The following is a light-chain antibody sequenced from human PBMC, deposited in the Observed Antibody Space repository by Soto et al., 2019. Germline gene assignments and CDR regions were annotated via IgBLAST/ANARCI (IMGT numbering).Light chain of an antibody. CDR1: QDISNY. CDR3: QQYDNLPIT. J-gene: IGKJ5*01. Sequence: DIQMTQSKSSLSASVGDRVTITCQASQDISNYLNWYQQRPGKAPKLLIYDASNLKTGVPSRFSGSGSGTDFTFTISSLQPEDIATYYCQQYDNLPITFGQGTRLEIK. V-gene: IGKV1-33*01. CDR2: DAS.